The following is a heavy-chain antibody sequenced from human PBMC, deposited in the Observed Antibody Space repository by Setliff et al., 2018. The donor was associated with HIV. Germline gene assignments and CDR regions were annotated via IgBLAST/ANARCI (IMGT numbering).Heavy chain of an antibody. CDR1: GTSFSDHY. V-gene: IGHV4-34*01. D-gene: IGHD2-21*02. CDR3: VRWYYCVSGACYRADY. J-gene: IGHJ4*02. Sequence: SETLSLTCSVYGTSFSDHYWSWVRQTPGRGLEWIGEMNQSGTTNYNTSLKSRVTMSIDTSEMQFSLKLTSVTAADTAVYYCVRWYYCVSGACYRADYWGQGTMVTVSS. CDR2: MNQSGTT.